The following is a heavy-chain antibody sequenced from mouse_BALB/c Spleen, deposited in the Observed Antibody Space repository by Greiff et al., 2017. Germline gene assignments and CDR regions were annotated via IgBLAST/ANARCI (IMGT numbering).Heavy chain of an antibody. CDR1: GFTFSNYW. J-gene: IGHJ2*01. V-gene: IGHV6-6*02. D-gene: IGHD2-1*01. CDR2: IRLKSNNYAT. CDR3: TRRGGNWDY. Sequence: EVKLMESGGGLVQPGGSMKLSCVASGFTFSNYWMNWVRQSPEKGLEWVAEIRLKSNNYATHYAESVKGRFTISRDDSKSSVYLQMNNLRAEDTGIYYCTRRGGNWDYWGQGTTLTVSS.